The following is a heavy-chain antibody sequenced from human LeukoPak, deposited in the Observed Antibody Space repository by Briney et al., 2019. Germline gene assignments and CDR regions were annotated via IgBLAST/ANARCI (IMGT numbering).Heavy chain of an antibody. CDR1: GFTFSDYY. CDR3: ARSPKNLYSGYDFDY. CDR2: ISSSGSTI. D-gene: IGHD5-12*01. V-gene: IGHV3-11*04. J-gene: IGHJ4*02. Sequence: GGSLRLSCAASGFTFSDYYMSWIRQAPGKGLEWVPYISSSGSTIYYADSVKGRFTISRDNAKNSLYLQMNSLRAEDTAVYYCARSPKNLYSGYDFDYWGQGTLVTVSS.